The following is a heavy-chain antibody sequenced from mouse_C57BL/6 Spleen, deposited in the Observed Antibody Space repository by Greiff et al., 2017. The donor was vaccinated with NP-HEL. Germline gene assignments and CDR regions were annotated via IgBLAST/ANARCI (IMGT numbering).Heavy chain of an antibody. Sequence: QVHVKQSGAELVRPGASVTLSCKASGYTFTDYEMHWVKQTPVHGLEWIGAIDPETGGTAYNQKFKGKAILTADKSSSTAYMELRSLTSEDSAVYYCTRKSSGYGYWGQGTTLTVSS. V-gene: IGHV1-15*01. D-gene: IGHD3-2*02. CDR3: TRKSSGYGY. J-gene: IGHJ2*01. CDR2: IDPETGGT. CDR1: GYTFTDYE.